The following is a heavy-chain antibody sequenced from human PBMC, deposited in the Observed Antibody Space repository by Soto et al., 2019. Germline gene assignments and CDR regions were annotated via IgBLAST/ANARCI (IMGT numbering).Heavy chain of an antibody. CDR1: GFIVSDTS. J-gene: IGHJ6*02. CDR3: ARVRESYYYYGMDV. CDR2: IYSGDTT. Sequence: GGSLRLSCVVSGFIVSDTSMSWVRQAPGKGLERVSLIYSGDTTYYADSVKGRFTVSRDNSKNTLDLQMNSLRAEDSAVYYCARVRESYYYYGMDVWGQGTTVTVSS. V-gene: IGHV3-53*01.